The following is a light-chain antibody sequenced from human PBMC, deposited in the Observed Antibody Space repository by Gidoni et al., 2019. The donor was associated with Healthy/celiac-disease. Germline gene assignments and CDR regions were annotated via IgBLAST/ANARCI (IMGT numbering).Light chain of an antibody. V-gene: IGKV1-39*01. Sequence: DIQMTQSPSSLSASVGDRVNITCRASQSISSYLNWYHQKPGKAPKLLIYAASSLQSGVPSRFSGSGSGTDLTLTISSLQPEDFATYYCQQSYSTLWTFGQGTKVEIK. CDR1: QSISSY. J-gene: IGKJ1*01. CDR2: AAS. CDR3: QQSYSTLWT.